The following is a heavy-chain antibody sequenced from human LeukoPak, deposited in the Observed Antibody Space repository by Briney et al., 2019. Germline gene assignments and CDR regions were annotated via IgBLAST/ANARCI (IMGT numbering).Heavy chain of an antibody. Sequence: GGSLRLSCAASGFTFSSYAMHWVRQAPGKGLEWVAVISYDGSNKYYADSVKGRFTISRDNSKNTLYLQMNSLRAEDTAVHYCARDPSGYSSFDYWGQGTLVTVSS. CDR3: ARDPSGYSSFDY. J-gene: IGHJ4*02. CDR1: GFTFSSYA. V-gene: IGHV3-30-3*01. D-gene: IGHD3-22*01. CDR2: ISYDGSNK.